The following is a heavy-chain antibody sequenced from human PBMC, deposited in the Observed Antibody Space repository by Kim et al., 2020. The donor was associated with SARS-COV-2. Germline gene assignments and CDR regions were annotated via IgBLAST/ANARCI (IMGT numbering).Heavy chain of an antibody. V-gene: IGHV1-46*01. CDR3: ARDRYYGSGSYYRGAEKGIHY. Sequence: ASVKVSCKASGYTFTSYYMHWVRQAPRQGLEWMGIINPSGGSTSYAQKFQGRVTMTRDTSTSTVYMELSSLRSEDTAVYYCARDRYYGSGSYYRGAEKGIHYWGQGTLVTVSS. J-gene: IGHJ4*02. CDR2: INPSGGST. D-gene: IGHD3-10*01. CDR1: GYTFTSYY.